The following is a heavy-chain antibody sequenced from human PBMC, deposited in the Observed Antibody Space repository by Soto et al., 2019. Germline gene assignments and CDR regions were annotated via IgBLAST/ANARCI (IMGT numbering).Heavy chain of an antibody. CDR1: GGSISSGGYY. Sequence: PSETLSLTCTVSGGSISSGGYYWSWIRQHPGKGLEWIGYIYYSGSTYYNPSLKSRVTISVDTSKNQFSLKLSSVTAADTAVYYCARDTPRGYSYGSFDYWGQGTPVPVSS. CDR3: ARDTPRGYSYGSFDY. V-gene: IGHV4-31*03. CDR2: IYYSGST. D-gene: IGHD5-18*01. J-gene: IGHJ4*02.